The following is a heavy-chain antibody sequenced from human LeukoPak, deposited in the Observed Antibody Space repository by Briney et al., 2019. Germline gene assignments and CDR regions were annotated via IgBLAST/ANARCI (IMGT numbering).Heavy chain of an antibody. CDR3: ARDWVIVVPAALGPYYYYGMDV. CDR2: ISSSSSTI. CDR1: GFTFSSYS. J-gene: IGHJ6*02. D-gene: IGHD2-2*01. Sequence: GGSLRLSCAASGFTFSSYSMNWVRQAPGKGLEWVSYISSSSSTIYYADSVKGRFTISRDNAKNSLYLQMNSLRGEDTAVYYCARDWVIVVPAALGPYYYYGMDVWGQGTTVTVSS. V-gene: IGHV3-48*01.